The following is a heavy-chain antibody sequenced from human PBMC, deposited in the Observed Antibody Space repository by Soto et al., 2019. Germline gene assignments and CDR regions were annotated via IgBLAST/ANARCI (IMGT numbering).Heavy chain of an antibody. Sequence: EVRLLESGGGLVKPGGSLRLSCATSGLTFSNYAMSWVRQAPGGGLEWVSSMSGSSSTTYYPDSVRGRFTISRDRSKNTLYLQMGSLRAEDTALYYCAKNQERELPRVIDFWGQGTLVTVSS. CDR2: MSGSSSTT. J-gene: IGHJ4*02. V-gene: IGHV3-23*01. CDR1: GLTFSNYA. D-gene: IGHD1-7*01. CDR3: AKNQERELPRVIDF.